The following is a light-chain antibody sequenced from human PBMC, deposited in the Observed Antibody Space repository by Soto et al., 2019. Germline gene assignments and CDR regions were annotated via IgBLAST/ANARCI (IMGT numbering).Light chain of an antibody. CDR3: GSYSTRPHYV. Sequence: QSALTQPASVSGSPGQSITISCTGTISDVGSYNYVSWYQQYPGKAPKLMIYDVSTRPSGVSDRFSGSKSGNTASLTISGLRGEDEAYYYRGSYSTRPHYVFRTGTKLTVL. CDR2: DVS. V-gene: IGLV2-14*03. CDR1: ISDVGSYNY. J-gene: IGLJ1*01.